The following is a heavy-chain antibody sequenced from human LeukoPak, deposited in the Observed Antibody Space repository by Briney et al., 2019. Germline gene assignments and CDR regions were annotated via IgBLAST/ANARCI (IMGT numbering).Heavy chain of an antibody. CDR3: ARDGLGEVDGGNNWFDP. Sequence: ASVKVSCKASGYTFNCYYMHWVRQAPGQGLEWVGWINPNSGCTNYSQKFQGRVTMTRDTSISTAYMELSRLRSEDTAVYSCARDGLGEVDGGNNWFDPWGQGTLVAVSS. V-gene: IGHV1-2*02. J-gene: IGHJ5*02. D-gene: IGHD3-16*01. CDR1: GYTFNCYY. CDR2: INPNSGCT.